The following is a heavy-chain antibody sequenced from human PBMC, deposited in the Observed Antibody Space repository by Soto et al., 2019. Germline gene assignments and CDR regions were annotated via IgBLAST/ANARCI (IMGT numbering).Heavy chain of an antibody. CDR3: ARAPPGGAAAGSRWFDP. V-gene: IGHV1-69*13. CDR1: GGTFSSYA. CDR2: IIPIFGTA. D-gene: IGHD6-13*01. Sequence: WASVKVSCKASGGTFSSYAISWVRQAPGQGLERMGGIIPIFGTANYAQKFQGRVTITADESTSTAYMELSSLRSEDTAVYYCARAPPGGAAAGSRWFDPWGQGTLVTVYS. J-gene: IGHJ5*02.